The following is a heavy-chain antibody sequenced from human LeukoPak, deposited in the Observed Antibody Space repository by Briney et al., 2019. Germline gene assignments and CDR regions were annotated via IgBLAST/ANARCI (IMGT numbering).Heavy chain of an antibody. Sequence: PGGSLRLSCAASGFTFSSYGMHWVRQAPGKGLEWVAVIWYDGSNKYYADSVKGRFTISRDNSKNTLYLQMNSLRAEDTAVYYCARDVSGGSYLDYWGQGTLVTVSS. V-gene: IGHV3-30*19. CDR1: GFTFSSYG. D-gene: IGHD1-26*01. CDR3: ARDVSGGSYLDY. J-gene: IGHJ4*02. CDR2: IWYDGSNK.